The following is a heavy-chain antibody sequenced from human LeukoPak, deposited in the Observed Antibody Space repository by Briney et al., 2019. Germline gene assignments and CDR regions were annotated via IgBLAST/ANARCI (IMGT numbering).Heavy chain of an antibody. CDR1: GGTFSSFA. J-gene: IGHJ3*02. CDR2: IIPVFGSV. V-gene: IGHV1-69*05. Sequence: ASVKVCCKASGGTFSSFAISWVRQAPGQGLEWMRGIIPVFGSVNYAQKFQGRVTITTDKSTSTAYIELSSVRSEDTAVYYCATPSGGATGGDDAFDIWGQGTMVTVSS. CDR3: ATPSGGATGGDDAFDI. D-gene: IGHD1-14*01.